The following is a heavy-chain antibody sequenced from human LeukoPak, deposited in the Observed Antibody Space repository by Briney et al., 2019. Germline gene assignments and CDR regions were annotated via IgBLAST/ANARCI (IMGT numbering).Heavy chain of an antibody. CDR1: GYTLTELS. Sequence: ASVKVSCKVSGYTLTELSMHWVRQATGQGLEWMGWMNPNSGNTGYAQKFQGRVTMTRNTSISTAYMELSSLRSEDTAVYYCARGPWPTSAYYYDSSGYYNHWGQGTLVTVSS. CDR2: MNPNSGNT. D-gene: IGHD3-22*01. CDR3: ARGPWPTSAYYYDSSGYYNH. V-gene: IGHV1-8*01. J-gene: IGHJ5*02.